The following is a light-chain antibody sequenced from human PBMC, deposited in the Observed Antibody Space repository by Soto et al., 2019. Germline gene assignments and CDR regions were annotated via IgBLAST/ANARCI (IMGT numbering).Light chain of an antibody. J-gene: IGKJ5*01. CDR3: QQYTGPPPT. V-gene: IGKV3-20*01. CDR1: QTVSATY. CDR2: APS. Sequence: EIILTQSPDTLSLSPGERATLSCRASQTVSATYLAWCQQRPGQAPRLLIYAPSTRAAGIPDRFSGGGSGTDFTLTITRLEPEDSAVYFCQQYTGPPPTFGQGTRLEIK.